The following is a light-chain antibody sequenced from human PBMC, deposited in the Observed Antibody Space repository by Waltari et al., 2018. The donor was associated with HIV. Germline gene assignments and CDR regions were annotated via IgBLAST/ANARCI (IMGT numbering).Light chain of an antibody. J-gene: IGKJ1*01. CDR2: KAS. V-gene: IGKV1-5*03. CDR3: QQYNTYSRT. Sequence: DIQITQSPSTLSASVGDKVALTCRASQSISGLLAWYQQKPGKAPNLLIYKASTLESGVPSRFSGSGSGTEFTLTISSLQPDDFATYYCQQYNTYSRTFGQGTKVEIK. CDR1: QSISGL.